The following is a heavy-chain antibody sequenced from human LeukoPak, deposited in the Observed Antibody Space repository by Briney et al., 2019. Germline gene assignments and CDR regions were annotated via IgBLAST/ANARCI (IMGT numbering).Heavy chain of an antibody. CDR3: AGEGYGEYEGDY. V-gene: IGHV3-30*03. CDR1: AFTFSSSG. J-gene: IGHJ4*02. Sequence: PGGSLRLSCAASAFTFSSSGMHWVRQAPGKGLEWVAVISFDGSHKYYADSVKGRFTISRDNSKNTLYLQMNSLSAEHTAMYYCAGEGYGEYEGDYWGQGTVVTVSS. D-gene: IGHD4-17*01. CDR2: ISFDGSHK.